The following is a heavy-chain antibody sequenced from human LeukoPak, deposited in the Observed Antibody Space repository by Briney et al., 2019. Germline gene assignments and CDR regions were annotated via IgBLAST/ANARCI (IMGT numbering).Heavy chain of an antibody. J-gene: IGHJ4*02. Sequence: PGGSLRLSCAASGFTFSSYWMSWVRQAPGKGLEWVANIKQDGSEKYYVDSVKGRYTISRDNSKNTLYLQMNSLRAEDTAVYYCAKLLWFGELLVPSSFDYWGQGTLVTVSS. V-gene: IGHV3-7*03. CDR1: GFTFSSYW. CDR3: AKLLWFGELLVPSSFDY. CDR2: IKQDGSEK. D-gene: IGHD3-10*01.